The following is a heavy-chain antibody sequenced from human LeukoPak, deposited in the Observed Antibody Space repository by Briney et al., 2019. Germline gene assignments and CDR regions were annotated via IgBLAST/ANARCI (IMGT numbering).Heavy chain of an antibody. J-gene: IGHJ5*02. D-gene: IGHD1-7*01. V-gene: IGHV3-21*01. CDR1: GLTFSSYA. CDR3: MRGATDTTRWFDP. Sequence: GGSLRLSCAASGLTFSSYAMHWVRQAPGKGLERVSIISRASESIFYADSVKGRFTISRDNAKNSLYLQMNGLRAEDTAAYYCMRGATDTTRWFDPRGQGTLVTVSS. CDR2: ISRASESI.